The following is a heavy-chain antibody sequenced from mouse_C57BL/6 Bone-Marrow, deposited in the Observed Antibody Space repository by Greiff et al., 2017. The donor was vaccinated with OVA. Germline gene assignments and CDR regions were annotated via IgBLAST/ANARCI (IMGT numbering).Heavy chain of an antibody. CDR2: IHPNSGSP. Sequence: VQLQQSGAELVKPGASVKLFCKASGYTFTSYWMHWVKQRPGQGLEWIGMIHPNSGSPNYNEKFKSKATLTVDKSSSTAYMQLSSLTSEDSAVYYCARWGTYYYGSSPAWFAYWGQGTLVTVSA. D-gene: IGHD1-1*01. CDR1: GYTFTSYW. CDR3: ARWGTYYYGSSPAWFAY. V-gene: IGHV1-64*01. J-gene: IGHJ3*01.